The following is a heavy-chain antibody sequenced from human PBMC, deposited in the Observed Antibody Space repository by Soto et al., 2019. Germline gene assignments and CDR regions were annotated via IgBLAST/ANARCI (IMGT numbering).Heavy chain of an antibody. J-gene: IGHJ6*02. CDR2: IIPIFGTA. V-gene: IGHV1-69*13. Sequence: GASVKVSCKASGGTFSSYAISWERQAPGQGLEWMGGIIPIFGTANYAQKFQGRVTITADESTSTAYMELSSLRSEDTAVYYCARERILRFLNYYGMDVWGQGTTVTVSS. CDR1: GGTFSSYA. CDR3: ARERILRFLNYYGMDV. D-gene: IGHD3-3*01.